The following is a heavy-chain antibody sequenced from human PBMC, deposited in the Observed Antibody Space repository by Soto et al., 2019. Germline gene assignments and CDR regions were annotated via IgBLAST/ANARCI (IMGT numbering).Heavy chain of an antibody. D-gene: IGHD4-17*01. CDR1: GYSFTSYW. Sequence: GESLKISCKGSGYSFTSYWIGWVRQMPGKGLEWVGIIYPGDSDTRYSTSFQGQVTISADKSISTAYLQWSSLKASDTAMYYCARLPRNPTTVTTHFDYWGQGTLVTVSS. V-gene: IGHV5-51*01. J-gene: IGHJ4*02. CDR3: ARLPRNPTTVTTHFDY. CDR2: IYPGDSDT.